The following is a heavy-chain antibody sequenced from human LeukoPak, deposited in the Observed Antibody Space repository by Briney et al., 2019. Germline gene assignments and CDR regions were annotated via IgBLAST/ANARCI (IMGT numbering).Heavy chain of an antibody. J-gene: IGHJ4*02. Sequence: SETLSLTCGVYGGSFSGYCWSWIRQPPGRGLEWIGGINQSGRTSYSPSLKSRITISVDTSKNQFSLKLRSVTAADTGVYYCATKHSVAVAANPPYFDYWGQGTLVTVSS. V-gene: IGHV4-34*01. CDR1: GGSFSGYC. CDR2: INQSGRT. CDR3: ATKHSVAVAANPPYFDY. D-gene: IGHD6-19*01.